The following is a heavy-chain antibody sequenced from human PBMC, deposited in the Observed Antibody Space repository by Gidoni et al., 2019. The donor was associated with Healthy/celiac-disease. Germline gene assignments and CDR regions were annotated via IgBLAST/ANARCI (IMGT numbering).Heavy chain of an antibody. Sequence: QVQLVQSGAEVKKPGASVKVSCKASGYTFTGYYMHWVRQAPGQGLEWMGWINPNSGGTNYAQKFQGWVTMTRDTSISTAYMELSRLRSDDTAVYYCARDYYDSSGYYYARSFGFDYWGQGTLVTVYS. CDR3: ARDYYDSSGYYYARSFGFDY. CDR2: INPNSGGT. V-gene: IGHV1-2*04. CDR1: GYTFTGYY. J-gene: IGHJ4*02. D-gene: IGHD3-22*01.